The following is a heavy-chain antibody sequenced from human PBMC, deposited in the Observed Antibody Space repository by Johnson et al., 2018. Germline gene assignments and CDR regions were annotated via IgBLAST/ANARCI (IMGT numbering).Heavy chain of an antibody. CDR1: GFNFSKYA. D-gene: IGHD2-15*01. CDR3: GRSDCSGVNCYSPIPY. Sequence: QVQLGQSGGGVVQPGKSLRLSCAASGFNFSKYAMYWVRQAPGKGLQWMAVIWYDGKNKYYADSVKGRFTISRDNSKNTLFLQMDSLRAEDTALYYCGRSDCSGVNCYSPIPYWGQGTLVTVSS. V-gene: IGHV3-33*01. J-gene: IGHJ4*02. CDR2: IWYDGKNK.